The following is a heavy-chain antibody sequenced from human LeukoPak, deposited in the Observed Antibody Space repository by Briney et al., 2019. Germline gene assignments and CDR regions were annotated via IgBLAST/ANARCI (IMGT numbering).Heavy chain of an antibody. Sequence: PGGSLRLSCAASGFTFSGSAMHWVRQASGKGLEWVGRIRSKANSYATAYAASVKGRFTISRDDSKNTAYLQMNSLKTEDTAVYYCVAPGPFDIWGQGTMVTVSS. V-gene: IGHV3-73*01. CDR2: IRSKANSYAT. J-gene: IGHJ3*02. CDR1: GFTFSGSA. D-gene: IGHD2-15*01. CDR3: VAPGPFDI.